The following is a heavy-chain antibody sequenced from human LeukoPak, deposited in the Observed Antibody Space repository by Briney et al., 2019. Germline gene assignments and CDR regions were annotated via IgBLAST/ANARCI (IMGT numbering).Heavy chain of an antibody. D-gene: IGHD1-26*01. Sequence: GGSLRLSCAASGFTFSSYSMNWVRQAPGKGLEWVSFISSSSSYIYYADSVKGRFTISRDNAKNSLYLQMNSLRAEDTAVYYCARESIVGALDYWGQGTLVTVSS. V-gene: IGHV3-21*01. J-gene: IGHJ4*02. CDR3: ARESIVGALDY. CDR2: ISSSSSYI. CDR1: GFTFSSYS.